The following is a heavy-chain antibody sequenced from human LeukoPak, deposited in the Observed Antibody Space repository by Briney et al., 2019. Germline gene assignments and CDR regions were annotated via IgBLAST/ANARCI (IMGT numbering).Heavy chain of an antibody. CDR3: ARDSGTSGEVKFDH. CDR2: ISGYNGNT. D-gene: IGHD3-10*01. J-gene: IGHJ5*02. CDR1: GYTFTNFG. Sequence: ASVKVSCKASGYTFTNFGISWVRQAPGQGLEWMGWISGYNGNTNYAQKLQGRVTMTTDTSTSTAYMDLRSLRSDDTAVYYCARDSGTSGEVKFDHWGQGTLVTVSS. V-gene: IGHV1-18*01.